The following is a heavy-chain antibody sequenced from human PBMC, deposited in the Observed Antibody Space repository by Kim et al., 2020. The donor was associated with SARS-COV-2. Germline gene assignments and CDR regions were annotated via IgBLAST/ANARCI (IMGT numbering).Heavy chain of an antibody. J-gene: IGHJ3*02. Sequence: GGSLRLSCAASGFTFSNAWMSWVRQAPGKGLEWVGRIKSKTDGGTTDYAAPVKGRFTISRDDSKNTLYLQMNSLKTEDTAVYYCTGVVVRWLVRPHAFDIWGQGTMVTVSS. CDR2: IKSKTDGGTT. V-gene: IGHV3-15*01. D-gene: IGHD6-19*01. CDR3: TGVVVRWLVRPHAFDI. CDR1: GFTFSNAW.